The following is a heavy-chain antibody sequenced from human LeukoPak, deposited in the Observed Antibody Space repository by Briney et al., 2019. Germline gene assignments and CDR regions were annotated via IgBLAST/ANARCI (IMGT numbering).Heavy chain of an antibody. V-gene: IGHV5-51*01. CDR2: IYPGDSDT. D-gene: IGHD3-3*01. CDR1: GYSFTSYW. J-gene: IGHJ4*02. Sequence: GESLKISCKGPGYSFTSYWIGWVRQMPGKGLEWMGIIYPGDSDTRYSPSFQGQVTISADKSISTAYLQWSSLKASDTAMYYCARLFAPDYDFWSGYPDYWGQGTLVTVSS. CDR3: ARLFAPDYDFWSGYPDY.